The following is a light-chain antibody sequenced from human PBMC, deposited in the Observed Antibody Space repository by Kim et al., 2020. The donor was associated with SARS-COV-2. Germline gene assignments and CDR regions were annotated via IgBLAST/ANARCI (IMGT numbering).Light chain of an antibody. J-gene: IGLJ1*01. CDR2: EVH. V-gene: IGLV2-8*01. CDR1: SRDVGAYNY. CDR3: SSFAGSHYV. Sequence: PGQSVTISCSGTSRDVGAYNYVSWYQQHPGKAPQLTIYEVHKRPSGVPHRFSGSKSGNTASLTVSGLQPEDGADYYCSSFAGSHYVFGTGTKVTVL.